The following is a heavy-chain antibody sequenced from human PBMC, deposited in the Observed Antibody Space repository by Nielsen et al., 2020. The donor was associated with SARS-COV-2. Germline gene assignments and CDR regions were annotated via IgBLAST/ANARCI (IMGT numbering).Heavy chain of an antibody. CDR2: IYDSGNT. J-gene: IGHJ3*01. CDR1: GGAISSYY. Sequence: LSCTVSGGAISSYYWTWIRQPPEKGLEWIAYIYDSGNTNYNPSLKSRVTISVDTSKNQFSLFLNSVTPDDTAVYYCARIQQQLPGIVWGQGTMVTVSS. CDR3: ARIQQQLPGIV. V-gene: IGHV4-59*08. D-gene: IGHD6-13*01.